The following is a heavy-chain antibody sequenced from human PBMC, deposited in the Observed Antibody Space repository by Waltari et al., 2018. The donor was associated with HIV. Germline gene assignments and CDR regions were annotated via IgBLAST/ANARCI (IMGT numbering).Heavy chain of an antibody. CDR2: VHTSGST. CDR1: GGAISSGDYY. V-gene: IGHV4-61*02. CDR3: ARGGGHQLLVGEYFHH. D-gene: IGHD3-10*01. Sequence: QVQLQESGPGLVKPSQTLSLTCTVSGGAISSGDYYWSWIRQPAGKGLEWIGRVHTSGSTNYNPSVKSRFTISVDTSQNQFSLKINSVTAADTAVYYCARGGGHQLLVGEYFHHLGQGTLVTVSS. J-gene: IGHJ1*01.